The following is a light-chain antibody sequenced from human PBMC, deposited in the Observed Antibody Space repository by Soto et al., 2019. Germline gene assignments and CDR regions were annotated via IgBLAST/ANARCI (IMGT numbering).Light chain of an antibody. Sequence: IVLYQSRATMSLTPGERATLSCGASESVSYSYVAWYQLKGGLAPRLLIHDASTRASGIPDRFSGSKSGTDFTLTIRGLEPEDAAVYYCQQCSSSPITFGQGTRLEI. CDR1: ESVSYSY. CDR3: QQCSSSPIT. V-gene: IGKV3D-20*01. CDR2: DAS. J-gene: IGKJ5*01.